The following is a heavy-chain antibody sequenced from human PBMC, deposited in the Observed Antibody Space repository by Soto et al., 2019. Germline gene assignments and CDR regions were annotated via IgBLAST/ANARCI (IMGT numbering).Heavy chain of an antibody. CDR1: GFTFSDFY. CDR2: ISTGGSTI. D-gene: IGHD3-22*01. CDR3: ARARGYYDSSGPDY. Sequence: PGGSLRLSCAASGFTFSDFYMGWIRQAPGKGLEWLSYISTGGSTIQYADSVKGRFTISRDNDKNSLYLQMNSLRAEDTAVYFSARARGYYDSSGPDYWGQVTVVTVSS. V-gene: IGHV3-11*01. J-gene: IGHJ4*02.